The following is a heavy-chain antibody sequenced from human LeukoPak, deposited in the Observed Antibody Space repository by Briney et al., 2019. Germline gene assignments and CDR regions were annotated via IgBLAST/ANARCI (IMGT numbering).Heavy chain of an antibody. V-gene: IGHV3-7*01. CDR3: ARDRRGYYGSGSYRAFDI. D-gene: IGHD3-10*01. Sequence: GGSLRLSCAASGFTFSSYWMSWVRQAPGKGLEWVANIKQDGSEKYYVDSVKGRSTISRDNAKNSLYLQMNSLRAEDTAVYYCARDRRGYYGSGSYRAFDIWGQGTMVTVSS. CDR1: GFTFSSYW. CDR2: IKQDGSEK. J-gene: IGHJ3*02.